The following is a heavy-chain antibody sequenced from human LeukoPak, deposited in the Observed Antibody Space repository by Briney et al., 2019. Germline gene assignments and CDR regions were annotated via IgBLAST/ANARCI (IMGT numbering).Heavy chain of an antibody. CDR1: GGSISSGDYY. V-gene: IGHV4-30-4*08. Sequence: SQTLSLTCTVSGGSISSGDYYWSWIRQPPGKGLEWIGYIYYSGSTYYNPSLKSRVTISVDTSKNQFSLKLSSVTAADTAVYYCARHRPALGDYYDSSGYYGGLNWFDPWGQGTLVTVSS. CDR3: ARHRPALGDYYDSSGYYGGLNWFDP. J-gene: IGHJ5*02. CDR2: IYYSGST. D-gene: IGHD3-22*01.